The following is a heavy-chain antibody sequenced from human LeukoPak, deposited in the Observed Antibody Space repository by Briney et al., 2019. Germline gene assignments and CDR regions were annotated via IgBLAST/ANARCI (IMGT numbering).Heavy chain of an antibody. D-gene: IGHD3-22*01. CDR2: ISSSSSTI. J-gene: IGHJ4*02. CDR1: GFTFSTYA. CDR3: ARVGGYPDY. V-gene: IGHV3-48*01. Sequence: GGSLRLSCAASGFTFSTYAMSWVRQAPGKGLEWVSYISSSSSTIYYADSVKGRFTISRDNAKNLLYLQMNSLRAEDTAVYYCARVGGYPDYWGQGTLVTVSS.